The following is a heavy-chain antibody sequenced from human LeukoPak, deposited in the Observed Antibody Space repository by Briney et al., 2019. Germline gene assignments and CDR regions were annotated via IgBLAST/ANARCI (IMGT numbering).Heavy chain of an antibody. V-gene: IGHV3-23*01. CDR2: ISGSGGST. J-gene: IGHJ4*02. Sequence: GGSLRLSCAASGFTFSSYAMSWVRQAPGKGLEWVSAISGSGGSTYYADSVKGRFTISRDNSKNTQYLQMNSLRAEDTAVYYCAKDQGEWLRFFDYWGQGTLVTVSS. D-gene: IGHD5-12*01. CDR1: GFTFSSYA. CDR3: AKDQGEWLRFFDY.